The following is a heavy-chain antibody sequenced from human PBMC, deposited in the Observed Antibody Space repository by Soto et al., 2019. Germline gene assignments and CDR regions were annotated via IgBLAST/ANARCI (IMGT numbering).Heavy chain of an antibody. CDR2: ISAGSSNI. CDR3: ARQYPSSSRHFDH. V-gene: IGHV3-21*01. CDR1: GFTFRSYY. D-gene: IGHD6-6*01. Sequence: GGSLRLSCAASGFTFRSYYIIWVRQAPGKGLEWVSSISAGSSNIYYAPSVKGRFTISRDNAKNSLYLQINSLRAEDTAVYYCARQYPSSSRHFDHWGQGTLVTVSS. J-gene: IGHJ4*02.